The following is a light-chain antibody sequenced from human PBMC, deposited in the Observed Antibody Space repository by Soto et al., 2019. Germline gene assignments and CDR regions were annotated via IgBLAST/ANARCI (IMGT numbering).Light chain of an antibody. Sequence: QSVLTQPPSASGSPGQSVTISCTGTSSDVGGYNYVSWYQQHPGKAPKLMIYEVSKRPSGVPDRFSGSKSGNTASLTVSGLQAEDEADYYSSSYAGTNNVFGTGTKATVL. CDR1: SSDVGGYNY. V-gene: IGLV2-8*01. J-gene: IGLJ1*01. CDR2: EVS. CDR3: SSYAGTNNV.